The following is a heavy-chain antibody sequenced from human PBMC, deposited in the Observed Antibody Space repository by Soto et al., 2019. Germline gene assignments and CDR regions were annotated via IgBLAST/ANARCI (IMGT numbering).Heavy chain of an antibody. V-gene: IGHV1-69*13. CDR2: IIPIFGTA. CDR3: ARLAQLLSGYYYYYGMDV. Sequence: SVKVSCKASGGTFSSYAISWVRQAPGQGLEWMGGIIPIFGTANYAQKFQGRVTITADESTSTAYMELSSLRSEDTAVYYCARLAQLLSGYYYYYGMDVWGQGTTVTVS. J-gene: IGHJ6*02. D-gene: IGHD2-2*01. CDR1: GGTFSSYA.